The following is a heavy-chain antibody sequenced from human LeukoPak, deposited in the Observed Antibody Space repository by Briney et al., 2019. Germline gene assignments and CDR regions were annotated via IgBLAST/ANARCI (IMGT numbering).Heavy chain of an antibody. D-gene: IGHD6-25*01. J-gene: IGHJ4*02. CDR2: ISGSGGST. CDR1: GFTFSSYA. V-gene: IGHV3-23*01. Sequence: TGGSLRLSCAASGFTFSSYAMSWVRQAPGKGLEWVSAISGSGGSTYYADSVKGRFTISRDNSKNTLYLQMNSLRAEDTAIYYCAKGQRTSSTWELDYWGQGTLVTVSS. CDR3: AKGQRTSSTWELDY.